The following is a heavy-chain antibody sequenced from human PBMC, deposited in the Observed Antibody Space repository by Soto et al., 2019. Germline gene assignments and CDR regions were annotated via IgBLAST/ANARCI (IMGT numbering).Heavy chain of an antibody. D-gene: IGHD5-12*01. CDR2: ISGSGGST. J-gene: IGHJ6*02. CDR1: GFTFSSYA. Sequence: EVQLLESGGGWVQPGGSLRLSCAASGFTFSSYAMSWVRQAPGKGLEWVSAISGSGGSTYYADSVKGRFTLSRDNSKNTLYLQMNSLRAEDAAVYYCAKDSLGEVATIGGMDVWGQGTTVTVSS. CDR3: AKDSLGEVATIGGMDV. V-gene: IGHV3-23*01.